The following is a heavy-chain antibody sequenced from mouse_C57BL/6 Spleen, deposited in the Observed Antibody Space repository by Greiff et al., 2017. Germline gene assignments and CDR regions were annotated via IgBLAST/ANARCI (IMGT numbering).Heavy chain of an antibody. J-gene: IGHJ2*01. Sequence: VQLQQSGAELVRPGASVKLSCTASGFNIKDDYMHWVKQRPEQGLEWIGWIDPENGDTEYASKFQGEATITADTSSNTAYLQRSSLTSEDTAVYYCTTVLVTPGYYFDYWGQGTPLTVSS. D-gene: IGHD1-1*01. CDR1: GFNIKDDY. CDR3: TTVLVTPGYYFDY. V-gene: IGHV14-4*01. CDR2: IDPENGDT.